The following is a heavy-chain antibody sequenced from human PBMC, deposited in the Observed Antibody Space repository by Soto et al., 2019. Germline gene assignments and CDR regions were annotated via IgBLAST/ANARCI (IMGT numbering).Heavy chain of an antibody. CDR1: GGTFSSYG. D-gene: IGHD2-2*01. CDR3: ARQSSWYTSKSCSSNYGMDV. V-gene: IGHV1-69*13. CDR2: IIPLSGTA. J-gene: IGHJ6*02. Sequence: ASVKVSCKASGGTFSSYGIRWVRQAPGQGLEWMGGIIPLSGTANYAQKFQGRVTITADESTSTAYMELSSLRSEDTAVYYCARQSSWYTSKSCSSNYGMDVWGQGTTVTVSS.